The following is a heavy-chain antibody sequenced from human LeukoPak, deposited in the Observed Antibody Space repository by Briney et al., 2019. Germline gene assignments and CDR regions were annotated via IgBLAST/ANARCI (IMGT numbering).Heavy chain of an antibody. CDR3: ASIGSSAYIPFDY. CDR2: IIPIFGTT. V-gene: IGHV1-69*13. D-gene: IGHD3-22*01. CDR1: GGTFSSYA. J-gene: IGHJ4*02. Sequence: SVKVSCKASGGTFSSYAVSWVRQAPGQGLEWMGGIIPIFGTTSYAQKFQGRVTITADGSTTTAYMELSSLRYEDTAVYYCASIGSSAYIPFDYWGQGTLVTISS.